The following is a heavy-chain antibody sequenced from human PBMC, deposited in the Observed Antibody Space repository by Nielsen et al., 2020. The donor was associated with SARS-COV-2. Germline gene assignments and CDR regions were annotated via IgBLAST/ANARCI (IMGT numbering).Heavy chain of an antibody. CDR3: AKDGEYYDFWSGYSRKTDYYYYYMDV. V-gene: IGHV3-30*18. J-gene: IGHJ6*03. CDR2: ISYDGSNK. Sequence: GGSLRLSCAASGFTFSSYGMHWVRQAPGKGLEWVAVISYDGSNKYYADSVKGRFTISRDNSKNTLYLQMNSLRAEDTAVYYCAKDGEYYDFWSGYSRKTDYYYYYMDVWGKGTTVTVSS. CDR1: GFTFSSYG. D-gene: IGHD3-3*01.